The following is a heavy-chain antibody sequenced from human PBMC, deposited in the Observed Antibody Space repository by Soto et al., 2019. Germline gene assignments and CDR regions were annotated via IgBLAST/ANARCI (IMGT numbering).Heavy chain of an antibody. CDR3: ARAPYSSGWYRGAFDI. V-gene: IGHV4-61*01. Sequence: SVTLSLTCTVSCGSVSSGSYYWSWIRQPPGKGLEWIGYIYYSGSTNYNPSLKSRVTISVDTSKNQFSLKLSSVTAADTAVYYCARAPYSSGWYRGAFDIWGQGTMVTVSS. CDR2: IYYSGST. D-gene: IGHD6-19*01. J-gene: IGHJ3*02. CDR1: CGSVSSGSYY.